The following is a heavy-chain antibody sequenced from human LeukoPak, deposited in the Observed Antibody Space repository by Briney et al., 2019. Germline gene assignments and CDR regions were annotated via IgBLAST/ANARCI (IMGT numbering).Heavy chain of an antibody. J-gene: IGHJ6*04. CDR1: GGSFSGYY. Sequence: PSETLSLTCAVYGGSFSGYYWSWIRQPPGKGLEWIGEINHSGSTNYNPSLKSRVTISVDTSKNQFSLKLSSVTAADTAVYYCARMPVLLWFGEPPAGMDVWGKGTTVTVSS. CDR3: ARMPVLLWFGEPPAGMDV. CDR2: INHSGST. D-gene: IGHD3-10*01. V-gene: IGHV4-34*01.